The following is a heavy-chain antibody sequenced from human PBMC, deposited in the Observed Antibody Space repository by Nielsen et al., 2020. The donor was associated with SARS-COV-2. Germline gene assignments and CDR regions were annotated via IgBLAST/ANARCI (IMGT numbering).Heavy chain of an antibody. Sequence: WIRQPPGKGLEWVANIKQDGSEKYYVDSVKGRFTISRDNAKNSLYLQMNSLRAEDTAVYYCAREAYYGSSGYYYSGDAFDIWGQGTMVTVSS. CDR3: AREAYYGSSGYYYSGDAFDI. CDR2: IKQDGSEK. V-gene: IGHV3-7*01. D-gene: IGHD3-22*01. J-gene: IGHJ3*02.